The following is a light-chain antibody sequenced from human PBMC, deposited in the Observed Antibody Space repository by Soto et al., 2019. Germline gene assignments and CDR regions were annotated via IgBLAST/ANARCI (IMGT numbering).Light chain of an antibody. CDR3: QKYGTSPRMYT. CDR2: GAS. J-gene: IGKJ2*01. Sequence: EIVLTQSPGTLSLSPGERATLSCRASQSVSSTYLAWYQQKRGQAPRLLIYGASSRATGIPDRFSGSGSGTDFTLTISRVEPEDFAVYYCQKYGTSPRMYTFGQGTKLEIK. V-gene: IGKV3-20*01. CDR1: QSVSSTY.